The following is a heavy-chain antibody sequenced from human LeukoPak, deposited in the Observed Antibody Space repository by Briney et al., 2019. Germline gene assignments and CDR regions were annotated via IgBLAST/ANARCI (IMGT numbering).Heavy chain of an antibody. CDR3: ASDRSISTAGDTY. V-gene: IGHV3-74*01. D-gene: IGHD6-13*01. Sequence: LPCAPSRFTYSDYWMLWVRQAPGRGRVYVSHVSRGGSNTSYPDPVKGRLIVSRDNAKNTLSLQMNSLRAEDRAVYYCASDRSISTAGDTYWGQGTLVTVSS. CDR2: VSRGGSNT. CDR1: RFTYSDYW. J-gene: IGHJ4*02.